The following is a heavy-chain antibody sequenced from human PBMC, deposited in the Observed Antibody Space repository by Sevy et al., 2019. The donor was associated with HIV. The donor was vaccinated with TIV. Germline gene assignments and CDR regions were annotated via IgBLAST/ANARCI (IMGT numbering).Heavy chain of an antibody. CDR3: AGENAWGRGYS. CDR2: FYYNGHI. J-gene: IGHJ4*02. V-gene: IGHV4-59*08. CDR1: GGSITSLY. Sequence: SETLSLTCTVSGGSITSLYWNWIRQPPGKGLEWIANFYYNGHIIYNPSLKSRVTLSLDTSKNQFSLRLSSVTAADTAMYYCAGENAWGRGYSWGQGTLVTVSS. D-gene: IGHD1-26*01.